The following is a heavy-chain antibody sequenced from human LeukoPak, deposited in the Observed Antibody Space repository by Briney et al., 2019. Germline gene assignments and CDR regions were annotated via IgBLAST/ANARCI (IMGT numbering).Heavy chain of an antibody. D-gene: IGHD6-13*01. J-gene: IGHJ6*03. V-gene: IGHV1-18*01. CDR1: GYTFTSYG. CDR3: AKGYGSFSSSANRYYHYYMDV. CDR2: ISAYNGNT. Sequence: ASVKVSCKASGYTFTSYGISWVRQAPGQGLEWMGWISAYNGNTDYAQKVQGRVTMTTDTSTSTAYMEMRSLRSDDTAVYYCAKGYGSFSSSANRYYHYYMDVWGKGTTVTVSS.